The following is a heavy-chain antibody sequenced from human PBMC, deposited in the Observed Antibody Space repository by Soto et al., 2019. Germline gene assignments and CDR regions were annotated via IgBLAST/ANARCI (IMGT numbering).Heavy chain of an antibody. J-gene: IGHJ4*02. CDR1: GFSFSSYA. CDR3: AIEIERLFGY. V-gene: IGHV3-30*04. D-gene: IGHD3-3*01. CDR2: ISYDGRDK. Sequence: QVQLMESGGGVVQPGRSLRLSCAASGFSFSSYAMDWVRQAPGKGLEWVAVISYDGRDKYYADSVKGRFTISRDNSKNTLYLQMNSLRAEDTAVYYCAIEIERLFGYWGQGTLVTLSS.